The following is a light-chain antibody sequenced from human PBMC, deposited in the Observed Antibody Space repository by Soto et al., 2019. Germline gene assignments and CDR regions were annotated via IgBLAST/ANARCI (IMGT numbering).Light chain of an antibody. CDR3: QQAKSFPLT. CDR1: QSISSY. J-gene: IGKJ5*01. Sequence: DIQMTQSPSSLSASVGDRVTITCRASQSISSYLNWYQQKPGKAPKLLIYAASILQSGVPSRFSGSGFGTNFTLTITSLQPEDSATYFCQQAKSFPLTFGQGTRLEIK. CDR2: AAS. V-gene: IGKV1-39*01.